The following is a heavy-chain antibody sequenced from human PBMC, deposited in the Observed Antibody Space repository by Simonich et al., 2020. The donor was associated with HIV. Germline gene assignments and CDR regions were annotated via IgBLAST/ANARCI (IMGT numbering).Heavy chain of an antibody. D-gene: IGHD6-6*01. CDR3: AKDRYSSSSGSFDY. Sequence: EVQLVESGGGLVQPGRSLRLSCAASGFTFDDYAMHWVRQAPGKGLEWVSGINWNSGSIGYADSVKGRFTSSRDNAKNSLYLQMNSLRAEDMALYYCAKDRYSSSSGSFDYWGQGTLVTVSS. CDR1: GFTFDDYA. J-gene: IGHJ4*02. CDR2: INWNSGSI. V-gene: IGHV3-9*03.